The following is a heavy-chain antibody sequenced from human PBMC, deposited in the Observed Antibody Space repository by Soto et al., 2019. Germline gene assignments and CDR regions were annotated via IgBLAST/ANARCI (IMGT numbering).Heavy chain of an antibody. CDR1: GFTFSSYW. J-gene: IGHJ4*02. CDR3: ARGAGWESDY. D-gene: IGHD1-26*01. V-gene: IGHV3-7*03. CDR2: IKKDGSET. Sequence: EVQLVESGGGLVQPGGSLRLSCAASGFTFSSYWMSWVRQAPGMGLEWLAIIKKDGSETHYVDAVKGRFTISRDNAKNSLFLQMNSLRTDVTAVYYCARGAGWESDYWGQGTLVTVSS.